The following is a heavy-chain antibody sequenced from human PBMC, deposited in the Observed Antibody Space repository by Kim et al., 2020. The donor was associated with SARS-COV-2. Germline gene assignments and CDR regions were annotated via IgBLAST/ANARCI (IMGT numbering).Heavy chain of an antibody. CDR1: GGSISSYY. V-gene: IGHV4-59*12. D-gene: IGHD6-13*01. CDR3: ARGRPGTSDY. Sequence: SETLSLTCTVSGGSISSYYWSWIRQPPGKGLEWIGYIYYSGSTNYNPSLKSRVTISVDTSKNQFSLKLSSVTAADTAVYYCARGRPGTSDYWGQGTLVTVSS. J-gene: IGHJ4*02. CDR2: IYYSGST.